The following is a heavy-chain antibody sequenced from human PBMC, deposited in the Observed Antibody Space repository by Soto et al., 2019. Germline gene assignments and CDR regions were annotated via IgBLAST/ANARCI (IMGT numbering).Heavy chain of an antibody. V-gene: IGHV3-21*01. CDR2: ISSSSSYI. CDR1: GFTFSSYS. Sequence: GGSLRLSCAASGFTFSSYSTNWVRQAPGKGLEWVSSISSSSSYIYYADSVKGRFTISRDNAKNSLYLQMNSLRAEDTAVYYCASRARIAYCGGDCYSDYWGQGTLVTVSS. CDR3: ASRARIAYCGGDCYSDY. D-gene: IGHD2-21*02. J-gene: IGHJ4*02.